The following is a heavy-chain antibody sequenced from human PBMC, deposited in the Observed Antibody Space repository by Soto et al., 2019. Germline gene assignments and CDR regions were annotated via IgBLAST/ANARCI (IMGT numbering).Heavy chain of an antibody. V-gene: IGHV4-59*01. Sequence: SETLSLTCTVSGDSISIYYWSWIRQPPGKGLERIGYIYYSGSTNYSPSLKSRVTISVDTSKNQFSLKLSSVTTADTAVYYCARGNPWDYWGQGTLVTVSS. D-gene: IGHD1-1*01. CDR1: GDSISIYY. CDR3: ARGNPWDY. CDR2: IYYSGST. J-gene: IGHJ4*02.